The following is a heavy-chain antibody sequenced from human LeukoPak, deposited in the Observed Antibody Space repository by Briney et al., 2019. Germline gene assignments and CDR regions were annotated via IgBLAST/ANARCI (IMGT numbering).Heavy chain of an antibody. CDR2: IFHSGNT. CDR1: GGSISSSNW. V-gene: IGHV4-4*02. D-gene: IGHD6-13*01. J-gene: IGHJ5*02. CDR3: ARHVTAAGSGWFDP. Sequence: PSGTLSLTCGVSGGSISSSNWWSWVRQPPGKGLEWIGEIFHSGNTNYNPSLKSRVTISVDTSKNQFSLKLSSVTAADTAVYYCARHVTAAGSGWFDPWGQGTLVTVSS.